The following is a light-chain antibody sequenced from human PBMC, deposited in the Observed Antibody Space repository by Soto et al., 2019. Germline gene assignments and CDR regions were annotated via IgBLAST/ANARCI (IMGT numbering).Light chain of an antibody. J-gene: IGKJ5*01. V-gene: IGKV1-5*01. Sequence: DIQITQSPSTLSGSVGDRVTITCRASQTISTWLAWYQHKPGKAPNLLIYDASTLMSGVPSRFSGSGSGTEFTLTISRLQPGEFATYYCQQSETYPLTFGQGTRLEIK. CDR2: DAS. CDR1: QTISTW. CDR3: QQSETYPLT.